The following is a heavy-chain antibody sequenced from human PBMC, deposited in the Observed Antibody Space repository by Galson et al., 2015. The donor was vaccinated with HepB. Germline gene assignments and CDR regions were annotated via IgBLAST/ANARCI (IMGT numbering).Heavy chain of an antibody. V-gene: IGHV3-30-3*01. CDR1: GFTFSSYA. Sequence: SLRLSCAASGFTFSSYAMHWVRQAPGKGLEWVAVISYDGSNKYYADSVKGRFTISRDNSKNTLYLQMNSLRAEDTAVYYCARDKGYYDFWSGFFRWGQGTLVTVSS. CDR2: ISYDGSNK. CDR3: ARDKGYYDFWSGFFR. J-gene: IGHJ4*02. D-gene: IGHD3-3*01.